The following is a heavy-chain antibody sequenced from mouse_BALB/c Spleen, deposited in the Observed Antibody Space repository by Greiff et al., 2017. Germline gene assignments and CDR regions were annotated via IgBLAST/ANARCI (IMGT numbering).Heavy chain of an antibody. CDR2: IYPYNGGT. CDR1: GYTFTDYN. J-gene: IGHJ4*01. D-gene: IGHD2-14*01. CDR3: ARHYRYDGYAMDY. Sequence: EVQLQESGPELVKPGASVKISCKASGYTFTDYNMHWVKQSHGKSLEWIGYIYPYNGGTGYNQKFKSKATLTVDNSSSTAYMELRSLTSEDSAVYYCARHYRYDGYAMDYWGQGTSVTVSS. V-gene: IGHV1S29*02.